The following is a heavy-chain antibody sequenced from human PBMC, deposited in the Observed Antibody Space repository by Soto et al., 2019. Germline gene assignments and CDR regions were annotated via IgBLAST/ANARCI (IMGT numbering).Heavy chain of an antibody. CDR2: IWYDGSNK. J-gene: IGHJ2*01. Sequence: QVQLVESGGGVVQPGRSLRLSCAASGFTFSSYGMHWVRQAPGKGLEWVALIWYDGSNKNYADSVRGRFTISRDNSKNTLYLQMTSLRAEDTAVYYCARDRATYPHYYFDLWGRGTLVSVSS. CDR1: GFTFSSYG. V-gene: IGHV3-33*01. CDR3: ARDRATYPHYYFDL. D-gene: IGHD1-26*01.